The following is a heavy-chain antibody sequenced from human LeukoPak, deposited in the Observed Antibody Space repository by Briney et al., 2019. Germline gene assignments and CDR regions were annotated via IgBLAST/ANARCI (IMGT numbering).Heavy chain of an antibody. J-gene: IGHJ3*02. CDR1: GGSIRSRNYC. D-gene: IGHD5-12*01. Sequence: SETLSLTCTVSGGSIRSRNYCWDWIRQPPGKGLEWIGNFYDSGSTYYNPSLKSRVTISGDTSKNQFSLKLTSVTAADTAVYYCARHTRPGCSGYENAFDIWGQGTMVTVSS. CDR2: FYDSGST. V-gene: IGHV4-39*01. CDR3: ARHTRPGCSGYENAFDI.